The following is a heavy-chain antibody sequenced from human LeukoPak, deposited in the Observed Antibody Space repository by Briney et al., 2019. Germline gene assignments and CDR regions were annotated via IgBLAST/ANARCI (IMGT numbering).Heavy chain of an antibody. CDR2: INHNGNVN. Sequence: GGSLRLSCAASGFTFSSYWMNWARQAPEKGLEWVASINHNGNVNYYVDSVKGRFTISRDNAKNSLYLQMSNLRAEDTAVYFCAGGGGLDVWGQGATVTVSS. D-gene: IGHD3-16*01. CDR1: GFTFSSYW. CDR3: AGGGGLDV. J-gene: IGHJ6*02. V-gene: IGHV3-7*03.